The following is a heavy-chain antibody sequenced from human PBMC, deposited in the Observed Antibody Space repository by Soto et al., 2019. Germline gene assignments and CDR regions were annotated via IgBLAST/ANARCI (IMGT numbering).Heavy chain of an antibody. V-gene: IGHV5-51*01. CDR2: IYPGDSDT. J-gene: IGHJ6*02. D-gene: IGHD2-2*01. Sequence: GESLKISCKGSGYSFTSYWIGWVRQMPGKGLEWMGIIYPGDSDTRYSPSFQGQVTISADKSISTAYLQWSSLKASDTAMYYCARGGYCSSTSCYALYYYYYGMDVWGQGTTVTV. CDR3: ARGGYCSSTSCYALYYYYYGMDV. CDR1: GYSFTSYW.